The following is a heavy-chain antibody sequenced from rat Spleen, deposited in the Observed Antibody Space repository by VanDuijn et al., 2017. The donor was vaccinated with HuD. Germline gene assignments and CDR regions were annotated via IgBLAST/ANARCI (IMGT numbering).Heavy chain of an antibody. J-gene: IGHJ2*01. D-gene: IGHD1-12*01. CDR3: TNMMDY. V-gene: IGHV2-13*01. CDR1: GFSLSNYG. Sequence: QVQLKESGPGLVQPSQTLSLTCTVSGFSLSNYGVIWVRQPPGKGLEWMGGIWGDGSTNYNSALKSRLSISRDTSKSQVFLKMNSLQTDDTAIYFCTNMMDYWGQGVMVTVSS. CDR2: IWGDGST.